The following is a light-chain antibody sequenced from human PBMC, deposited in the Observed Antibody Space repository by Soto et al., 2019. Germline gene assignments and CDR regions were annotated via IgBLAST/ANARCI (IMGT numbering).Light chain of an antibody. V-gene: IGLV2-14*01. J-gene: IGLJ3*02. CDR1: SGDVGGYNY. CDR2: EVS. CDR3: NSYTSSSTWV. Sequence: QSVLTQPASVSGSPGQSITISCTGTSGDVGGYNYVSWYQQHPGKAPKVLIYEVSYRPSGVSNRFSASKSGNTASLTISGLQAEDEADYYCNSYTSSSTWVFGGGTKLTVL.